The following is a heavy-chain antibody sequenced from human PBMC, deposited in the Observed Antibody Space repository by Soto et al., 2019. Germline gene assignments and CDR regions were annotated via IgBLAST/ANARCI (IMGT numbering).Heavy chain of an antibody. CDR2: IGASGSTI. V-gene: IGHV3-11*01. D-gene: IGHD3-10*01. CDR3: ARKVFGSWYFDL. Sequence: QVQLVESGGGLVKPGGSLRLSYAASGFTFSDYYMSWIRQAPGKGLECVSYIGASGSTIYYTDSVKGRFTISRDNAKNSLYLQVNSLRAEDTAVYYCARKVFGSWYFDLWGRGTLVTVSS. CDR1: GFTFSDYY. J-gene: IGHJ2*01.